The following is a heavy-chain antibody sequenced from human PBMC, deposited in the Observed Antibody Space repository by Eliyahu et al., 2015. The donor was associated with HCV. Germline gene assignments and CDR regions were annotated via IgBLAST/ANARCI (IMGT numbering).Heavy chain of an antibody. D-gene: IGHD3-3*01. J-gene: IGHJ3*02. Sequence: EVQLVESGGGLVQPGGXQRLXCAVSGLRFDNYWLHXVRQTPGKGLXWVSRVNGDGSRIDYADSVRGRFILSRDNAKNSLYLEMSSLRVEDTAIYYCATRVRAIGGDAFDTWGQGTKVTVSS. CDR3: ATRVRAIGGDAFDT. CDR2: VNGDGSRI. V-gene: IGHV3-74*01. CDR1: GLRFDNYW.